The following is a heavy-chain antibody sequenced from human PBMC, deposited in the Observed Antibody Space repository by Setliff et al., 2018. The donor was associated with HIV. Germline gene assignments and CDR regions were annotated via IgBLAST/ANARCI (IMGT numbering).Heavy chain of an antibody. CDR1: GFTVSDTH. CDR2: ISWNSGSI. D-gene: IGHD1-26*01. CDR3: AKDISGGWGAFDI. J-gene: IGHJ3*02. Sequence: GGSLRLSCAASGFTVSDTHMTWVRQAPGKGLEWVSGISWNSGSIGYADSVKGRFTISRDNAKNSLYLQMNSLRAEDTALYYCAKDISGGWGAFDIWGQGTMVTVSS. V-gene: IGHV3-9*01.